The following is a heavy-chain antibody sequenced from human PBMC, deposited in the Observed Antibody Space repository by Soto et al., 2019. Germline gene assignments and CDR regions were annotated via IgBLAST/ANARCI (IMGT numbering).Heavy chain of an antibody. CDR2: IDPSDSYT. Sequence: GESLKISCKGSGYSFTSYWISWVRQMPGKGLEWMGGIDPSDSYTNYSPSFQGHVTVSADKSISTAYLQWNSLKASDTAMYYCARQAAAGRAAFDYWGLGTLVTVSS. CDR1: GYSFTSYW. V-gene: IGHV5-10-1*01. CDR3: ARQAAAGRAAFDY. J-gene: IGHJ4*02. D-gene: IGHD6-25*01.